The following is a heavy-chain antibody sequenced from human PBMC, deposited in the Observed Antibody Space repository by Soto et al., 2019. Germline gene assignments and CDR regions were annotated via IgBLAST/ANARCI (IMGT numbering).Heavy chain of an antibody. CDR1: GGSISSGGYY. Sequence: LSLTCTVSGGSISSGGYYWSWIRQPPGKGLEWIGEINHSGSTNYNPSLRSRVTISVDTSKNQFSLKLSSVTAADTAVYYCARTSAARPPNFDYWGQGTLVTV. J-gene: IGHJ4*02. CDR3: ARTSAARPPNFDY. D-gene: IGHD6-6*01. V-gene: IGHV4-39*07. CDR2: INHSGST.